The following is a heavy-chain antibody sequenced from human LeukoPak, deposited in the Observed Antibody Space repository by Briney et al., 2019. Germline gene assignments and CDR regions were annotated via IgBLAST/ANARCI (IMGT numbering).Heavy chain of an antibody. V-gene: IGHV4-39*07. D-gene: IGHD6-13*01. CDR3: ARGEQQLVRPYYFDY. J-gene: IGHJ4*02. Sequence: SETLSLTCTVSGGSISSSSYSWGWIRQPPGKGLEWIGEINHSGSTNYHPSLKSRVTISVDTSKNQFSLKLSSVTAADTAVYYCARGEQQLVRPYYFDYWGQGTLVTVSS. CDR2: INHSGST. CDR1: GGSISSSSYS.